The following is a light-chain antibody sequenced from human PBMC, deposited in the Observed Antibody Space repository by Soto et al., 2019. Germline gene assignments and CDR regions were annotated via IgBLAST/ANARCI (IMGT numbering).Light chain of an antibody. CDR3: SSYTSSRAYV. CDR2: AVN. Sequence: QSVLTQPPSASGSPGQSVTISCTGTSSDVGGYNYVSWYQQHPGKAPKLIIYAVNKWPSGVPDRFSGSKSGNTASLTVSGLQAEDEADYYCSSYTSSRAYVFGIGTKVTVL. CDR1: SSDVGGYNY. J-gene: IGLJ1*01. V-gene: IGLV2-8*01.